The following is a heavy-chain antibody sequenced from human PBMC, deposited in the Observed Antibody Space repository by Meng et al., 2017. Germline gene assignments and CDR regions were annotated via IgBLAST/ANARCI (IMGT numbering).Heavy chain of an antibody. Sequence: SVKVSCKASGGTFSSYAISWVRQAPGQGLEWMGGIIPIFGTANYAQKFQGRVTITADKSTSTAYMELSSLRSEDTAAYYCASFPLERYYDSSGYYYYYYGMDVWGQGTTVTVSS. D-gene: IGHD3-22*01. V-gene: IGHV1-69*06. CDR3: ASFPLERYYDSSGYYYYYYGMDV. J-gene: IGHJ6*02. CDR2: IIPIFGTA. CDR1: GGTFSSYA.